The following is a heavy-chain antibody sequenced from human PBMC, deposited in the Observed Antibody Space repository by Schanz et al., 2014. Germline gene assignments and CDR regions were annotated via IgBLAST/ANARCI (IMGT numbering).Heavy chain of an antibody. J-gene: IGHJ4*02. D-gene: IGHD3-10*01. Sequence: QVQLVQSGAEVKKPGASVKVSCKASGYTFTSYYMHWVRQAPGQGLEWMGIINPSGGSTSYAQKFQGRVTMTTDTSTSTAYMELRSLISDDTAVYYCARDRVSFVRGPQGVDWGQGTLGTVSS. CDR2: INPSGGST. V-gene: IGHV1-46*01. CDR3: ARDRVSFVRGPQGVD. CDR1: GYTFTSYY.